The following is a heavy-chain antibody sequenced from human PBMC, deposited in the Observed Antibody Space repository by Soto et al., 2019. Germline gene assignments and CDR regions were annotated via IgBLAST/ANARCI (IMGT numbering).Heavy chain of an antibody. D-gene: IGHD6-19*01. CDR3: AKGSSGDY. J-gene: IGHJ4*02. V-gene: IGHV3-23*01. Sequence: EVQLLESGGGLVQPGGSLRLSCAASGFTFSSHGMSWVRQAPGKGLDWVSAISGSGGTTYYADPVKGRFTISRDNSKNTLYLQMNSLGAEDTAVYYCAKGSSGDYWGQGTLVTVSS. CDR2: ISGSGGTT. CDR1: GFTFSSHG.